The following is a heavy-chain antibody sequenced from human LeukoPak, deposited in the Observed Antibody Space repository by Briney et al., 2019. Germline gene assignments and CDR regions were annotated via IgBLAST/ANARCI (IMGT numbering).Heavy chain of an antibody. Sequence: SETLSLTCTVSGRSINGYYWRWIPQPPGEGLEWIDYISYSGSTNYNPSLKSRVTMSVDTSKNQFSLSLSSVTAADTAVYYCARHGSSYSFDCWGQGTLVTVSS. D-gene: IGHD6-13*01. CDR3: ARHGSSYSFDC. CDR1: GRSINGYY. J-gene: IGHJ4*02. V-gene: IGHV4-59*08. CDR2: ISYSGST.